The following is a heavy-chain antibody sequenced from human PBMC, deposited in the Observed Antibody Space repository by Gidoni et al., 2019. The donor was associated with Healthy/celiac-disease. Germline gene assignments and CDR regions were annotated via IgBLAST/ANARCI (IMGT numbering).Heavy chain of an antibody. V-gene: IGHV1-18*01. J-gene: IGHJ4*02. CDR2: ISAYNGNT. CDR1: GYTFTSYG. CDR3: ARDRGILWFGELLSPDY. Sequence: QVQLVQSGAEVKKPGASVKVSCKASGYTFTSYGISWVRQAPGQGLELMGWISAYNGNTNYAQKLQGRVTMTTDTSTSTAYMELRSLRSDDTAVYYCARDRGILWFGELLSPDYWGQRTLVTVSS. D-gene: IGHD3-10*01.